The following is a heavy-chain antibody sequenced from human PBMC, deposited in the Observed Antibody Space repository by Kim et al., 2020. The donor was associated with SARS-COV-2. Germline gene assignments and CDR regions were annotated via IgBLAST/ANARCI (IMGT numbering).Heavy chain of an antibody. D-gene: IGHD6-19*01. CDR1: GFTFSSYA. CDR2: IWYDGSNK. V-gene: IGHV3-33*06. Sequence: GGSLRLSCAASGFTFSSYAMHWVRRAPGKGLEWVAVIWYDGSNKYYADSVKGRFTISRDNSKNTLYLQMNSLRAEDTAVYYCAKDPSGIAVAQDYWGQGTLVTVSS. J-gene: IGHJ4*02. CDR3: AKDPSGIAVAQDY.